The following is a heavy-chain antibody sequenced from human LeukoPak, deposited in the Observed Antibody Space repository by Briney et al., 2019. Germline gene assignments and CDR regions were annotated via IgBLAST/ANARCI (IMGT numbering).Heavy chain of an antibody. D-gene: IGHD1-26*01. CDR2: ISSSSSYI. Sequence: GGSLRLSCAASGFTFSSYWMSWVRQAPGKGLEWVSSISSSSSYIYYADSVKGRFTISRDNAKNSLYLQMNSLRAEDTAVYYCARDLGVGANDIDYWGQGTLVTVSS. J-gene: IGHJ4*02. CDR1: GFTFSSYW. V-gene: IGHV3-21*01. CDR3: ARDLGVGANDIDY.